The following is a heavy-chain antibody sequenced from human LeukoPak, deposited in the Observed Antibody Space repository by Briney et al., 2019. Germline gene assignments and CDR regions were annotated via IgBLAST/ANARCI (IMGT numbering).Heavy chain of an antibody. V-gene: IGHV4-61*01. Sequence: SETLSLTCTVSGGSVSSGSYYWSWIRQPPGKGLEWIGYIYYSGSTNYNPSLKSRGTISVDTSKNQFSLKLNSVTAADTAVYFCARQVVAVAGTGYFDYWGQGTLVTVSS. J-gene: IGHJ4*02. CDR2: IYYSGST. CDR1: GGSVSSGSYY. D-gene: IGHD6-19*01. CDR3: ARQVVAVAGTGYFDY.